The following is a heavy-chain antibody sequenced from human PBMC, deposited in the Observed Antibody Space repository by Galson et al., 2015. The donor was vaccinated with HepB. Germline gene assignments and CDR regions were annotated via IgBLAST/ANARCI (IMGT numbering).Heavy chain of an antibody. Sequence: SLRLSCAASGFTFSSYGMHWVRQAPGKGLEWVAVISYGGSNKYYADSVKGRFTISRDNSKNTLYLQMNSLRAEDTAVYYCAKDRHIVVVTAPGNYWGQGTLVTVSS. CDR3: AKDRHIVVVTAPGNY. J-gene: IGHJ4*02. V-gene: IGHV3-30*18. D-gene: IGHD2-21*02. CDR1: GFTFSSYG. CDR2: ISYGGSNK.